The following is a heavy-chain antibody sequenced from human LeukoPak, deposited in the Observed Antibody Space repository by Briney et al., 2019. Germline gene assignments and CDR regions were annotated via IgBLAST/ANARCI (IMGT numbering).Heavy chain of an antibody. D-gene: IGHD6-19*01. CDR3: ARDQVAGHFDY. V-gene: IGHV3-33*01. J-gene: IGHJ4*02. CDR2: IWYDGSNK. CDR1: GFTFSSYG. Sequence: PGGSLRLSCAASGFTFSSYGMHWVRQAPGKGLEWVAVIWYDGSNKYYADSVKGRFTISRDNSRNTLYLQMNSLRAEDTAVYYCARDQVAGHFDYWGQGTLVTVSS.